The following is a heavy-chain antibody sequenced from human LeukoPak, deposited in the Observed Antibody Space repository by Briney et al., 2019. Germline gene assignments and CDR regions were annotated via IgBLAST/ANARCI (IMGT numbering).Heavy chain of an antibody. CDR3: ASQYCSGGSCYYYGTDV. V-gene: IGHV4-34*01. J-gene: IGHJ6*02. Sequence: SETLSLTCAVYGGSFSGYYWSWIRQPPGKGLEWIGEINHSGSTNYNPSLKSRVTISVDTSKNQFSLKLSSVTAADTAVYYCASQYCSGGSCYYYGTDVWGQGTTVTVSS. CDR1: GGSFSGYY. CDR2: INHSGST. D-gene: IGHD2-15*01.